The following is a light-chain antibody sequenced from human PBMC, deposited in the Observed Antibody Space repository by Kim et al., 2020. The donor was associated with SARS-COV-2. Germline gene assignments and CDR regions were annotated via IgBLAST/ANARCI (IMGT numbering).Light chain of an antibody. CDR2: EAS. J-gene: IGKJ4*01. V-gene: IGKV3-15*01. CDR1: QSVSSS. Sequence: VSRGERVTLSCRASQSVSSSLAWYQQKPGQAPRLLVYEASTRATGIPGRFTGSRSGTEFTLTISSLQSEDFAVYFCQHYNNWPLTFGGGTKVDIK. CDR3: QHYNNWPLT.